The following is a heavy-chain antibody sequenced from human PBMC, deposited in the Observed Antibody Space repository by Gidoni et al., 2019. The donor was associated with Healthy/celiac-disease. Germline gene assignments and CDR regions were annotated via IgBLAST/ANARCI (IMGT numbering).Heavy chain of an antibody. Sequence: EVQLVESGGGLVKPGGSLRLSCAASGFTFSTAWMNWVRQAPGKGLEWVGRIKSKTDGGTTDYAAPVKGRFTISRDDSKNTLYLQMNSLKTEDTAVYYCTTGGRFLESGWFDPWGQGTLVTVSS. J-gene: IGHJ5*02. CDR1: GFTFSTAW. CDR3: TTGGRFLESGWFDP. D-gene: IGHD3-3*01. CDR2: IKSKTDGGTT. V-gene: IGHV3-15*07.